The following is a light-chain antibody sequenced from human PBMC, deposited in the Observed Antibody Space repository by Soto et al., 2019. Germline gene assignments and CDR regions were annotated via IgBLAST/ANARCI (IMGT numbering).Light chain of an antibody. Sequence: EIVLTQSPDTLSLSPGESATLSCRASQSVSARLAWYKRKPGQPPRLLISDVFNRASGVAERFSGSGSETDFTLIIRRLEPEDSALYYCQHYQGGHPIAFGQGTRLEI. CDR3: QHYQGGHPIA. CDR2: DVF. V-gene: IGKV3-20*01. CDR1: QSVSAR. J-gene: IGKJ5*01.